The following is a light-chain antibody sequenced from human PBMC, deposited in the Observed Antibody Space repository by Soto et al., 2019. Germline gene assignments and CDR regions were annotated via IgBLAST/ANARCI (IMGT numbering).Light chain of an antibody. V-gene: IGKV1-39*01. CDR3: QHSYSIWWT. CDR2: AAS. CDR1: QSISSF. J-gene: IGKJ1*01. Sequence: DVQMTQSQSSLSTSVGDRVTISCRTSQSISSFLNWFQQKPGKAPKLLIYAASSLQSGVPSRFSGSGSGTNFTLTIDSLQPEDFATYYCQHSYSIWWTFGQGTKVDIK.